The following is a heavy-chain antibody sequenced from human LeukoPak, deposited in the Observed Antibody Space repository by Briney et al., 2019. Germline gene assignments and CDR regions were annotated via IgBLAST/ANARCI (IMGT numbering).Heavy chain of an antibody. CDR3: AREGHRYYDYVWGSYRPQSFDS. D-gene: IGHD3-16*02. J-gene: IGHJ4*02. V-gene: IGHV1-2*02. Sequence: ASVKVSCKASGYTFTSYYIHWVRQAPGQGLEWMGWINPNSGGTNYAQKFQGRVTMTRDTSISTAYMELSRLRSDDTAVYYCAREGHRYYDYVWGSYRPQSFDSWGQGTLVTVSS. CDR1: GYTFTSYY. CDR2: INPNSGGT.